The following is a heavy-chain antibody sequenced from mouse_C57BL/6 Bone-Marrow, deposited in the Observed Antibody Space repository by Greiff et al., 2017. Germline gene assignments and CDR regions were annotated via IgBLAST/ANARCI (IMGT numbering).Heavy chain of an antibody. CDR2: IYPGSGNT. Sequence: VQLQQPGAELARPGASVKLSCKASGYTFTSYGISWVKQRTGQGLEWIGEIYPGSGNTSYNEKFKSKATLTADKYSSTAYMALSSLTSVNSAVYYCAILLWLRPEYYDYWGQGTTLTVSS. J-gene: IGHJ2*01. CDR3: AILLWLRPEYYDY. CDR1: GYTFTSYG. V-gene: IGHV1-81*01. D-gene: IGHD2-2*01.